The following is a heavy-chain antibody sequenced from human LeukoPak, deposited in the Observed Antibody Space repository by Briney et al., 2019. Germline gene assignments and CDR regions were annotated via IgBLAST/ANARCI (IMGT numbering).Heavy chain of an antibody. Sequence: PGGSLRLSCAASGFTFSIYPMHWVRQAPGKGLEWVAVISDDGIKKYYADSVKGRFTISRDNSKNTLYLQMNSLRAEDTAVYYCARGEFGDYYYFYMDVWGKGTTVTVSS. V-gene: IGHV3-30*04. CDR3: ARGEFGDYYYFYMDV. D-gene: IGHD2/OR15-2a*01. CDR2: ISDDGIKK. J-gene: IGHJ6*03. CDR1: GFTFSIYP.